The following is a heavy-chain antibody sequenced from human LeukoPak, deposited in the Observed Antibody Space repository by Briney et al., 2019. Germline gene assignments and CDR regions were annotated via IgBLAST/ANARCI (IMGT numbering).Heavy chain of an antibody. J-gene: IGHJ4*02. CDR1: GYTFTSYY. V-gene: IGHV1-18*04. Sequence: ASVKVSCKASGYTFTSYYMHWVRQAPGQGLEWMGWISAYNGNTNYAQKLQGRVTMTTDTSTSTAYMELRSLRSEDTAVYYCARDQSQIVGATDKNFDYWGQGTLVTVSS. CDR3: ARDQSQIVGATDKNFDY. D-gene: IGHD1-26*01. CDR2: ISAYNGNT.